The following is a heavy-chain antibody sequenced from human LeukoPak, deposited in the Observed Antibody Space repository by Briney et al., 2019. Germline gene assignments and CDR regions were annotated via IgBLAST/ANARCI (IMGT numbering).Heavy chain of an antibody. V-gene: IGHV1-69*13. D-gene: IGHD3-10*01. J-gene: IGHJ6*03. CDR3: AYGSGNDYCYYMDV. CDR2: IIPIFGTA. Sequence: ASVKVSCKASGGTFSSYAISWVRQAPGQGLEWMGGIIPIFGTANYAQKFQGRVTITADESTSTAYMELSSLRSEDTAVYYCAYGSGNDYCYYMDVWGKGTTVTISS. CDR1: GGTFSSYA.